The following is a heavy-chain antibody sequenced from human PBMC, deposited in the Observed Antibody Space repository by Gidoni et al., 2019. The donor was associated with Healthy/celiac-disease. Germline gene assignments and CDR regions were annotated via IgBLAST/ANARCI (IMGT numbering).Heavy chain of an antibody. CDR2: ISYDGSNK. V-gene: IGHV3-30*18. D-gene: IGHD3-22*01. J-gene: IGHJ4*02. CDR3: AKDRDYYYDSSGPFDY. CDR1: GSTFSSYG. Sequence: QVQLVESGGGVVQPGRSLRLSCAASGSTFSSYGMHWVRQAPGKGLEWVAVISYDGSNKYYADSVKGRFTISRDNSKNTLYLQMNSLRAEDTAVYYCAKDRDYYYDSSGPFDYWGQGTLVTVSS.